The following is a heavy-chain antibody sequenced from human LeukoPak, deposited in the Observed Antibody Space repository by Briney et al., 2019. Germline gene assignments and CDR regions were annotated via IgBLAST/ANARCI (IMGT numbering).Heavy chain of an antibody. Sequence: SETLSLTCTVSGGSISSYYWSWIRQPPGKGLEWIGYIYYSGSTNYNPSLKGRVTISVDTSKNQFSLKLSSVTAADTAVYYCARHPYCGGDCYYQQYYFDYWGQGTLVTVSS. CDR2: IYYSGST. D-gene: IGHD2-21*02. CDR1: GGSISSYY. CDR3: ARHPYCGGDCYYQQYYFDY. J-gene: IGHJ4*02. V-gene: IGHV4-59*08.